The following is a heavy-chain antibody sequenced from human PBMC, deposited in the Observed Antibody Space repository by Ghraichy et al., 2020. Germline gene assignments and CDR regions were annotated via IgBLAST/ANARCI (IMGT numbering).Heavy chain of an antibody. CDR2: INTRNTYT. CDR3: APAYSSSWTFDY. Sequence: GGSLRLSCAASGFTFSDYYMSWIRQAPGKGLEWVSYINTRNTYTNYADSVKGRFTISRDNAKNSLYLQMNSLRGEDTAVYYCAPAYSSSWTFDYWGQGTLVTVSS. CDR1: GFTFSDYY. D-gene: IGHD6-13*01. V-gene: IGHV3-11*03. J-gene: IGHJ4*02.